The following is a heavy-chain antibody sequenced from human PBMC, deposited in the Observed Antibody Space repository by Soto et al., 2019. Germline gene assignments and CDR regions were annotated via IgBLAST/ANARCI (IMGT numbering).Heavy chain of an antibody. J-gene: IGHJ4*02. D-gene: IGHD3-22*01. V-gene: IGHV5-51*01. CDR3: ARGDRSDYSTTTTADD. CDR2: IYPSDSDT. CDR1: GYSFANHW. Sequence: GESLKISCSGSGYSFANHWIGWVRQMPGKGLEWMGIIYPSDSDTRYSPSFQGQVTISADKSISTAYLQWNSLKAPDPAMYFCARGDRSDYSTTTTADDWGQGTLVTVSS.